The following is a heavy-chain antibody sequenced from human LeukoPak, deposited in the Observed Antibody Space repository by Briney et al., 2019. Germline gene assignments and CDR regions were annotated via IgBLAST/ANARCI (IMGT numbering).Heavy chain of an antibody. D-gene: IGHD6-13*01. J-gene: IGHJ3*02. CDR3: ARKIAAAGSYAFDI. CDR2: ISSSGSSI. CDR1: GFTFSDYY. Sequence: PGGSLRLSCAASGFTFSDYYMSWIRQAPGKGLEWVGYISSSGSSIYYADSVKGRFTISRDNAKNSLYLQTNSLKAEDTAVYYCARKIAAAGSYAFDIWGQGTMVTVSS. V-gene: IGHV3-11*01.